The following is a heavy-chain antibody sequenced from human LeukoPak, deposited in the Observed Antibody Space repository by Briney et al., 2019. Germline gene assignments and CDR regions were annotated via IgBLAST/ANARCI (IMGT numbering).Heavy chain of an antibody. D-gene: IGHD6-25*01. Sequence: PSETLSLTCTVSGVSVSSGGYYWSWIRQPSGKGLEWIGYMYYSGSTNYNPSLKSRVTISEDTSKNQFSLKLTSVTAADTAVYYSARVSGDAFDIWGQGTMVTVSS. CDR2: MYYSGST. V-gene: IGHV4-61*08. CDR1: GVSVSSGGYY. CDR3: ARVSGDAFDI. J-gene: IGHJ3*02.